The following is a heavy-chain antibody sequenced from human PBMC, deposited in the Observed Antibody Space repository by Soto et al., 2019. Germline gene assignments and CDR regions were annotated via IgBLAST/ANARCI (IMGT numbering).Heavy chain of an antibody. CDR3: ASRDPGTSVDY. CDR1: GGSFTSNNC. D-gene: IGHD1-7*01. V-gene: IGHV4-4*02. J-gene: IGHJ4*02. CDR2: IYRTGST. Sequence: QVQLQESGPGLVKPSGTLSLTCAVSGGSFTSNNCWTWARQPPGQGLEWIGEIYRTGSTNYNPSLTSRVTMAVDKSENQFTLKVTSLTAADTAVYYCASRDPGTSVDYWGQGTLVTVSS.